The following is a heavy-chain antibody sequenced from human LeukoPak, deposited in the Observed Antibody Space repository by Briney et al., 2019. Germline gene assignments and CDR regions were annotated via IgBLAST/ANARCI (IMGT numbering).Heavy chain of an antibody. V-gene: IGHV7-4-1*02. J-gene: IGHJ5*02. CDR1: GYTFTSYG. D-gene: IGHD4-11*01. CDR3: ARDFRSTVRRSHNWFDP. Sequence: GASVKVSCKASGYTFTSYGISWVRQAPGQGLEWMGWINTNTGNPTYAQGFTGRFVFSLDTSVSTAYLQISSLKAEDTAVYYCARDFRSTVRRSHNWFDPWGQGTLVTVSS. CDR2: INTNTGNP.